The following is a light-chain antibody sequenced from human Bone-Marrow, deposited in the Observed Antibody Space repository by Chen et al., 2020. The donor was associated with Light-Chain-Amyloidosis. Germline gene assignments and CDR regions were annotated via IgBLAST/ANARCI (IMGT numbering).Light chain of an antibody. CDR2: EVT. CDR1: SRDVGGDNH. CDR3: SSYTITNTLV. V-gene: IGLV2-14*01. Sequence: QSDLTQPPSVYESHGQSVTSSSTGTSRDVGGDNHVSWYQRHPDKAPKLMIYEVTNRPSWVPDRFSGSKSDNTASLTISGLQTEDEADYFCSSYTITNTLVFGSGTRVTVL. J-gene: IGLJ1*01.